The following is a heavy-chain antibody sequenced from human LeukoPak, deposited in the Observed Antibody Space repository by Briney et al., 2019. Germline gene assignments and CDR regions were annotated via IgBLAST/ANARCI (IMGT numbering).Heavy chain of an antibody. D-gene: IGHD2/OR15-2a*01. V-gene: IGHV1-46*02. CDR2: INPSVGST. CDR1: GCSFDSYY. CDR3: SREILKRTAYYLDY. Sequence: GSVKVSCKDSGCSFDSYYLNWVRQAPAPGLEWMGMINPSVGSTSYAPKSFRRVTMTRDTTTSTVHLLLSSLRSDDTAVNYFSREILKRTAYYLDYWGPGTPVTVSP. J-gene: IGHJ4*02.